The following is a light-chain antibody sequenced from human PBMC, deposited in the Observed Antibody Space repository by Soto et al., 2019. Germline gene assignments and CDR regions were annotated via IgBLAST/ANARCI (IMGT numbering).Light chain of an antibody. CDR2: GAS. CDR3: HQFLTAPRT. Sequence: EIVLTQSPGTLSLSPGERATLSCRGSPSVSDRNVAWYQQKPGLAPRLLIYGASHKAVGVPDRFIGSGSGTDGTLTITRLEPEDCAVYDGHQFLTAPRTFGQGTKVDIK. V-gene: IGKV3-20*01. J-gene: IGKJ1*01. CDR1: PSVSDRN.